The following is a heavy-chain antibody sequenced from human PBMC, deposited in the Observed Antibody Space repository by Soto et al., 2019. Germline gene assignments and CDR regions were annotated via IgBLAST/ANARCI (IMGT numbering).Heavy chain of an antibody. V-gene: IGHV3-23*01. J-gene: IGHJ4*02. CDR3: AKSSFGASSGWYTY. D-gene: IGHD6-19*01. CDR1: GFTFSSYA. CDR2: ISGSGGST. Sequence: GGPLRLSCAASGFTFSSYAMSWVRQAPGKGLEWVSAISGSGGSTYYADSVKGRFTISRDNSKNTLYLQMNSLRAEDTAVYYCAKSSFGASSGWYTYWGQGTLVTVSS.